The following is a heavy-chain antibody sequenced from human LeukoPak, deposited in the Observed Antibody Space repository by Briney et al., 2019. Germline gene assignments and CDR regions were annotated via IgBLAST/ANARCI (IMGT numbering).Heavy chain of an antibody. D-gene: IGHD6-13*01. CDR1: GGSISSGGYY. J-gene: IGHJ5*02. CDR2: IYYSGST. CDR3: ARHPPMDSSIWNHWFDP. V-gene: IGHV4-39*01. Sequence: SETLSLTCTVSGGSISSGGYYWSWIRQHPGKGLEGIGSIYYSGSTYYNPSLKSRVTISVDTSKNQFSLKLSSVAAADTAVYYCARHPPMDSSIWNHWFDPWGQGTLVTVSS.